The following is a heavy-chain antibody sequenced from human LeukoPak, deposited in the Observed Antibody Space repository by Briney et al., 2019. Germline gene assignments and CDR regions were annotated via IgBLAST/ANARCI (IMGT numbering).Heavy chain of an antibody. Sequence: PSETLSLTCTVSGGSISSYYWSWIRQPPGKGLEWIGYIYYSGSTNYNPSLESRVTMTGDTSTSTVYMELSSLRSEDTAVYYCACNIAARWDFDYWGQGTLVTVSS. CDR1: GGSISSYY. V-gene: IGHV4-59*03. D-gene: IGHD6-6*01. CDR2: IYYSGST. J-gene: IGHJ4*02. CDR3: ACNIAARWDFDY.